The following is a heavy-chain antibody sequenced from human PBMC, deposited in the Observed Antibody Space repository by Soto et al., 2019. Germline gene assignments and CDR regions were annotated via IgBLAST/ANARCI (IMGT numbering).Heavy chain of an antibody. V-gene: IGHV5-51*01. CDR3: ARYPTLTDYFFHGMDV. CDR1: GYSFTTFW. CDR2: IDPEDSDT. Sequence: ECLKISGQGSGYSFTTFWIGWVRQMPGKGLEWMGIIDPEDSDTRYSPSFQGQVTISADRSISTAYLQWSSLKASDTGMYYCARYPTLTDYFFHGMDVWGQGTTVTVSS. D-gene: IGHD4-17*01. J-gene: IGHJ6*02.